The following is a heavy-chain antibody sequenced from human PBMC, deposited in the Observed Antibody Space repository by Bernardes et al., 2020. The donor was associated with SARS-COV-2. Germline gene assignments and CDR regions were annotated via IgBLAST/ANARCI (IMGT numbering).Heavy chain of an antibody. CDR3: AKDDDRPLFGAPGFDS. Sequence: GVLRLSCVASGFKFGVHAIHWFRQAPGKGLEWVSGISGSGNTTYYADSVKGRFTISRDNSKNTLFLQMDSLRAEDTAVYYCAKDDDRPLFGAPGFDSWGQGTLVTVSS. J-gene: IGHJ4*02. D-gene: IGHD3-3*01. CDR2: ISGSGNTT. V-gene: IGHV3-23*01. CDR1: GFKFGVHA.